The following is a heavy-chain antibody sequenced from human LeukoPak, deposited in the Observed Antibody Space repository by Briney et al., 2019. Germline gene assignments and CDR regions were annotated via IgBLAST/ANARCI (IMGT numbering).Heavy chain of an antibody. CDR3: AKDLRRLVILREGAFDI. V-gene: IGHV3-23*01. CDR2: ISGSGGST. CDR1: GFTFSSYA. J-gene: IGHJ3*02. D-gene: IGHD3-9*01. Sequence: AGGSLRLSCAASGFTFSSYAMSWVRQAPGKGLEWVSAISGSGGSTYYADSVKGRFTISRDNSKNTLYLQMNSLRAEDTAVYYCAKDLRRLVILREGAFDIWGQGTMVTVSS.